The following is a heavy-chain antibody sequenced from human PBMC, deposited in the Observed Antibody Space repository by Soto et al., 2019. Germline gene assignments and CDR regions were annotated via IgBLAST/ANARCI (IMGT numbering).Heavy chain of an antibody. J-gene: IGHJ4*02. V-gene: IGHV1-69*02. D-gene: IGHD3-10*01. CDR1: GDTFSSYS. Sequence: QVQLVQSGAEVKKPGSSVKVSCKASGDTFSSYSINWVRQAPGLGLEWMGRINPILSMSNYAQNFRGRVTIIADKSTSTADMELSSLRSEDTAMYYCATSYGSGYRAFDYWGQGALVTVSS. CDR2: INPILSMS. CDR3: ATSYGSGYRAFDY.